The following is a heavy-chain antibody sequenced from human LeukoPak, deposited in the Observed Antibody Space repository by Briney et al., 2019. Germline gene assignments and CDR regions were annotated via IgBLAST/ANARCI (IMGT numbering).Heavy chain of an antibody. CDR2: IYYGGST. J-gene: IGHJ4*02. CDR1: GGSISSYY. V-gene: IGHV4-59*01. CDR3: ARVGTYGSGSYLSWLDY. Sequence: SETLSLTCTVSGGSISSYYWSWLRQPPGKGLEWIGYIYYGGSTNYNPSLKSRVTISVDTSKNQFSLKLSSVTAADTAVYYCARVGTYGSGSYLSWLDYWGQGTLVTVSS. D-gene: IGHD3-10*01.